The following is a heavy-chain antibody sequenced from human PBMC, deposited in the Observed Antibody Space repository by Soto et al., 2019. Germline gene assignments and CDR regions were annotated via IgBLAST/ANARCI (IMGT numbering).Heavy chain of an antibody. D-gene: IGHD1-26*01. Sequence: QVQLVQSGAEVKKPGSSVKVSCKASGGTFSNYAISWVRQAPEQGLEWMGGTIPLFGTPNYAQTFQGRVTITADESSSTAYMELSSLRSDDTAVYFCATGLNGSYQKTEYWGQGTLVTVSS. CDR2: TIPLFGTP. CDR3: ATGLNGSYQKTEY. CDR1: GGTFSNYA. J-gene: IGHJ4*02. V-gene: IGHV1-69*01.